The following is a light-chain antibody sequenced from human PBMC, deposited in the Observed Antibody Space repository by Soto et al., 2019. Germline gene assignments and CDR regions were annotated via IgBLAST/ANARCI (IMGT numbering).Light chain of an antibody. Sequence: QSALTQPASVSGSPGQSITISCTGTSSGVGSYNLVSWYQHHPGKAPKLMIYEGSNRPSGVSHRFSGSKSGNTASLTISGLQGDDDADYYCSSYAGAVVFGGGTKLTVL. CDR2: EGS. V-gene: IGLV2-23*01. CDR3: SSYAGAVV. J-gene: IGLJ2*01. CDR1: SSGVGSYNL.